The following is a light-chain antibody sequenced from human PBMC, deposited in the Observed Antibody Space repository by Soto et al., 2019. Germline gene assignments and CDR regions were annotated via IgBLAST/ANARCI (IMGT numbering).Light chain of an antibody. J-gene: IGKJ3*01. V-gene: IGKV1-27*01. CDR3: DDYNSAPYS. CDR2: AAS. CDR1: QGISNY. Sequence: DIQMTQSPSSLSASVGDRVTITCRASQGISNYLAWYQQKPGTVPKLLIYAASTLQSGVPSRLSGSGSGTDFSRTISCLQPEDVGTYYCDDYNSAPYSVGPGTKVDIK.